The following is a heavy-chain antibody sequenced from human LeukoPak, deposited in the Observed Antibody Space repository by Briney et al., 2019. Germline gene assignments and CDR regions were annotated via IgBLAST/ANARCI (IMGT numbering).Heavy chain of an antibody. Sequence: GASVKLSCKASGGTFSSYAISWVRQAPGQGLEWMGEIIPIFGTANYAQKFQGRVTITADESTSTAYMELSSLRSEDTAVYYCASGGIAVAKTFDYWGQGTLVTVSS. CDR3: ASGGIAVAKTFDY. D-gene: IGHD6-19*01. V-gene: IGHV1-69*13. J-gene: IGHJ4*02. CDR1: GGTFSSYA. CDR2: IIPIFGTA.